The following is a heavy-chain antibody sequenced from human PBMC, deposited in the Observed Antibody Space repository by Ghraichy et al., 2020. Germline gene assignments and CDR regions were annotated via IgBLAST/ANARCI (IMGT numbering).Heavy chain of an antibody. V-gene: IGHV3-23*01. Sequence: GGSLRLSCAASGFNFRKSAMSWVRQAPGKGLEWVSTFGDDGRSTFYAESVKGRFTISRDYSKNTLYLKMNSLRAEDAALYYCAKESVTGVTGPDYWGQGTLVTVSS. CDR1: GFNFRKSA. CDR2: FGDDGRST. D-gene: IGHD4-23*01. J-gene: IGHJ4*02. CDR3: AKESVTGVTGPDY.